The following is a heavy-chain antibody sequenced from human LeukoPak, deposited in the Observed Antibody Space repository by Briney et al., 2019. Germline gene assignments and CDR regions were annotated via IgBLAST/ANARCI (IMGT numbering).Heavy chain of an antibody. CDR3: ARGGGGSYPPFLYGMDV. D-gene: IGHD1-26*01. J-gene: IGHJ6*02. CDR1: GFTFSSYA. CDR2: ISGSGGST. V-gene: IGHV3-23*01. Sequence: GGSLRLSCAASGFTFSSYAMSWVRQAPGKGLEWVSAISGSGGSTYYADSVKGRFTISRDNSKNTLYLQMNSLRAEDTAVYYCARGGGGSYPPFLYGMDVWGQGTTVTVSS.